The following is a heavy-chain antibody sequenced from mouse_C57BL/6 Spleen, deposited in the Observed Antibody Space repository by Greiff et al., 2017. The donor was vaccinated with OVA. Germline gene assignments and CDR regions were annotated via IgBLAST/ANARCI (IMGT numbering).Heavy chain of an antibody. D-gene: IGHD2-4*01. Sequence: DVQLQESGPELVKPGASVKIPCKASGYTFTDYNMDWVKQSHGKSLEWIGDINPNNGGTIYNQKFKGKATLTVDKSSSTAYMELRSLTSEDTAVYYCARGAIYYDYDEDAMDYWGQGTSVTVSS. V-gene: IGHV1-18*01. CDR1: GYTFTDYN. CDR3: ARGAIYYDYDEDAMDY. CDR2: INPNNGGT. J-gene: IGHJ4*01.